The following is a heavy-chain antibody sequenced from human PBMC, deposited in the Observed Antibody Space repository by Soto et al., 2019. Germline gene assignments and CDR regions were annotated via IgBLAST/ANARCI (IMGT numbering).Heavy chain of an antibody. CDR3: AENPAHSGDSYFDH. CDR1: GFTFSSDA. Sequence: EVQLLESGGGLVQPGGSLRLSCAGSGFTFSSDAMSWVRQAPGRGLEWVAVITGRGRGGTFAYADAVRGRFTISRDNSQNTLYLQMTSLRVDDTAVYFCAENPAHSGDSYFDHWGQGTLVTVSS. CDR2: ITGRGRGGTF. J-gene: IGHJ4*02. D-gene: IGHD4-17*01. V-gene: IGHV3-23*01.